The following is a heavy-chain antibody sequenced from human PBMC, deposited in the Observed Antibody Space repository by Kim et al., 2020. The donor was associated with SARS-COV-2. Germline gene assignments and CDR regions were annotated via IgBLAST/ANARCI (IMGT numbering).Heavy chain of an antibody. Sequence: GGSLRLSCAASGFTFSSYAMHWVRQAPGKGLEWVAVISYDGSNKYYADSVKGRFTISRDNSKNTLYLQINSLRAEDTAVYYCARGGVVVVAATGFDYWGQGTLVTVSS. D-gene: IGHD2-15*01. J-gene: IGHJ4*02. CDR2: ISYDGSNK. V-gene: IGHV3-30*04. CDR1: GFTFSSYA. CDR3: ARGGVVVVAATGFDY.